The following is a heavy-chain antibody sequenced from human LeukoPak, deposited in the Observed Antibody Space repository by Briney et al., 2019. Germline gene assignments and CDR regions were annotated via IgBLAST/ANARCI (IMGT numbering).Heavy chain of an antibody. CDR2: ISDSGNT. D-gene: IGHD2-21*01. Sequence: GGSLRLSWAASGFTLSSYAMSWVRQAPGQGLESVSAISDSGNTYHADSVKGRFTISRDSSKNTLFLQMNRLRPEDAAVYYCAKAPVTTCRGAYCYPFDYWGQGTLVTVSS. V-gene: IGHV3-23*01. CDR1: GFTLSSYA. J-gene: IGHJ4*02. CDR3: AKAPVTTCRGAYCYPFDY.